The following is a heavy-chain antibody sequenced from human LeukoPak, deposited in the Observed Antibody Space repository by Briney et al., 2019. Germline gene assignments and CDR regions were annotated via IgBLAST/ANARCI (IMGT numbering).Heavy chain of an antibody. CDR2: IYYSGST. J-gene: IGHJ4*02. Sequence: KPSETLSLTCTVSGGSISSSSYYWGWIRQPPGKGLEWIGSIYYSGSTYYNPSLKSRVTISVDTSKNQFSLKLSSVTAADTAVYYCARTYSGSYFFDYWGQGTLVTVSS. CDR3: ARTYSGSYFFDY. D-gene: IGHD1-26*01. V-gene: IGHV4-39*07. CDR1: GGSISSSSYY.